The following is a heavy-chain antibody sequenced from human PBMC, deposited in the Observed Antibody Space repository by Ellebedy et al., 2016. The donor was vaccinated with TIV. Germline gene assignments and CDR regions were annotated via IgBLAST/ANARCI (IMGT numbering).Heavy chain of an antibody. D-gene: IGHD3-10*01. V-gene: IGHV1-46*01. J-gene: IGHJ4*02. CDR1: GYTFTDYY. Sequence: ASVKVSCKASGYTFTDYYVHWVRRAPGQGLEWVGVIDPSGGRTKYSQKFQGRVAVTTDTSTSTAYMELRSLRSDDTAVYYCARLDAIIDVKSLDYWGQGTLVTVSS. CDR3: ARLDAIIDVKSLDY. CDR2: IDPSGGRT.